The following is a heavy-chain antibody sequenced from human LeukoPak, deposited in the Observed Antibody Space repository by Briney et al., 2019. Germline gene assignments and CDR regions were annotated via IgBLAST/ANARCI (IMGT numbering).Heavy chain of an antibody. J-gene: IGHJ5*02. CDR3: ATGHSTGYHYWFDP. CDR1: GSALSDLA. V-gene: IGHV1-24*01. D-gene: IGHD2-2*03. CDR2: LDRESGET. Sequence: ASVKVSCKVSGSALSDLAMQWVRQVPGKGLEWMGGLDRESGETLYSDKFQGRVTMAQGTSTDTAYMDLTSLTSEDTAVYYCATGHSTGYHYWFDPWGQGTLVTVSS.